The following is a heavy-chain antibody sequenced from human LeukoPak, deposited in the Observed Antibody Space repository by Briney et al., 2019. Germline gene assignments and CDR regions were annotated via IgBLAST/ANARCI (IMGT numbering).Heavy chain of an antibody. V-gene: IGHV2-70*04. CDR3: ARLNSGTYLDH. Sequence: QTLSLTCTFSGFSLSTSGMRVSWIRQPPGKALEWLARIDWDDDKFYSTSLKTRLTISKDTSKNQVVLTMTNMDPVDTATYYCARLNSGTYLDHWGQGTLVTVSS. CDR1: GFSLSTSGMR. CDR2: IDWDDDK. J-gene: IGHJ4*02. D-gene: IGHD1-26*01.